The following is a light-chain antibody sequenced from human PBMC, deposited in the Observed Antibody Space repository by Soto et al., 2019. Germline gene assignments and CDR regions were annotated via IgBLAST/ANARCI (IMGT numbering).Light chain of an antibody. Sequence: EIVLTQSRGTLSLSLGERATLSCRARQSVSSSYLAWYQKKPGQAPRFIIYGASSRATGIPDRFSGSLSGPDFTLTISSLGPEDLSVYYCQQYGSSPTAFRQATKVDIK. J-gene: IGKJ1*01. CDR2: GAS. V-gene: IGKV3-20*01. CDR1: QSVSSSY. CDR3: QQYGSSPTA.